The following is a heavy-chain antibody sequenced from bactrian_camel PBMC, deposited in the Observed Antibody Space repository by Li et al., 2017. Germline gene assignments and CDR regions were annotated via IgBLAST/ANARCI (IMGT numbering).Heavy chain of an antibody. CDR3: ATWAYGRCTMADGLSLNHF. CDR1: EYRYDDIC. CDR2: IYTKNDAA. J-gene: IGHJ4*01. Sequence: HVQLVESGGGSVQAGGSLTLSCAVSEYRYDDICMGWFRQAPGDEREGVASIYTKNDAALYADSVKGRFTLTRDNAKNALYLQMNNLEPQDSATYYCATWAYGRCTMADGLSLNHFWGQGTQVTVSS. V-gene: IGHV3S61*01. D-gene: IGHD3*01.